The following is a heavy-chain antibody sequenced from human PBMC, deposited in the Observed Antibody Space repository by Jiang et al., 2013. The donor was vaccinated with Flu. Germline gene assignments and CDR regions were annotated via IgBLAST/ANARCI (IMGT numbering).Heavy chain of an antibody. CDR3: ARIRLGWLLRKREYYFDY. V-gene: IGHV4-31*03. CDR2: IYYSGST. CDR1: GGSISSGGYY. D-gene: IGHD3-3*01. J-gene: IGHJ4*02. Sequence: GSGLVKPSQTLSLTCTVSGGSISSGGYYWSWIRQHPGKGLEWIGYIYYSGSTYYNPSLKSRVTISVDTSKNQFSLKLSSVTAADTAVYYCARIRLGWLLRKREYYFDYWGQGTLVTVSS.